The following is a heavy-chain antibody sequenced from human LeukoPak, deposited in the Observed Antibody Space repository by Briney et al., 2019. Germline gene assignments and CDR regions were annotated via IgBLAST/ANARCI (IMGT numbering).Heavy chain of an antibody. D-gene: IGHD2-15*01. J-gene: IGHJ4*02. V-gene: IGHV4-34*01. CDR3: ARGQGYCSGGSCYLVY. Sequence: PSETLSLTCAVYGGSFSGYYWSWIRQPPGKGLEWIGEINHSGSTNYNPSLKSRVTISVDTSKNQFSLKLSSVTAADTAVYHCARGQGYCSGGSCYLVYWGQGTLVTVSS. CDR1: GGSFSGYY. CDR2: INHSGST.